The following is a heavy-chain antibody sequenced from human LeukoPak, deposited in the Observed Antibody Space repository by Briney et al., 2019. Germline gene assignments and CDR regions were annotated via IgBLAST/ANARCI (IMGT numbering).Heavy chain of an antibody. CDR2: IDYNGDT. CDR1: DGSISSRNYY. Sequence: PSETLSLTCTVSDGSISSRNYYWGWIRQPPGKGLEWIGSIDYNGDTYYNPSLASRVTMSEDTSKNQFSLKLNSVTAEDRAVYYCARGHRGVFTDPINYWAQGTLVTVSS. J-gene: IGHJ4*02. CDR3: ARGHRGVFTDPINY. V-gene: IGHV4-39*01. D-gene: IGHD5-12*01.